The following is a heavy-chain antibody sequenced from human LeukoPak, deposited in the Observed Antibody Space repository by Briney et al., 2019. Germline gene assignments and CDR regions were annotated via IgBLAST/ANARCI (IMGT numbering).Heavy chain of an antibody. V-gene: IGHV3-48*02. Sequence: PGGSLRLSCAASGFTFSSYSMNWVRQAPGKGLEWVSYISSSSTIYYDDSVKGRFTISRDNAKNSLYLQMNSLRDEDTAVYYCARDRSPYESSAYYLDYWGQGTLVTVSS. D-gene: IGHD3-22*01. CDR2: ISSSSTI. J-gene: IGHJ4*02. CDR3: ARDRSPYESSAYYLDY. CDR1: GFTFSSYS.